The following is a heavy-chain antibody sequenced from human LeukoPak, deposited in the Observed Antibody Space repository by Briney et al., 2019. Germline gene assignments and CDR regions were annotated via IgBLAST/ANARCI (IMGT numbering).Heavy chain of an antibody. D-gene: IGHD4-17*01. V-gene: IGHV3-30*03. J-gene: IGHJ6*02. CDR3: ARARLRSEDYYYYGMDV. Sequence: GGSLRLSCAASGFTFSSYSMNWVRQAPGKGLEWVAVISYDGSNKYYADSVKGRFTISRDNSKNTLYLQMNSLRAEDTAVYYCARARLRSEDYYYYGMDVWGQGTTVTVSS. CDR2: ISYDGSNK. CDR1: GFTFSSYS.